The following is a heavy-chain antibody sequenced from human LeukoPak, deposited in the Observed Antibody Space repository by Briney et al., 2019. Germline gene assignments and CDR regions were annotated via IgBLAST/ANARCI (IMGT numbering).Heavy chain of an antibody. CDR3: ARGGGAAAHNWFDP. D-gene: IGHD6-13*01. V-gene: IGHV3-74*01. CDR1: GFTFSSYW. Sequence: GGSLRLSCAASGFTFSSYWMHWVRQAPGKGLVWVSRINSDGSTTSYADSVRGRFAISRDNAKNTLYLQMNSLTAEDTAVYYCARGGGAAAHNWFDPWGQGTLVTVSS. J-gene: IGHJ5*02. CDR2: INSDGSTT.